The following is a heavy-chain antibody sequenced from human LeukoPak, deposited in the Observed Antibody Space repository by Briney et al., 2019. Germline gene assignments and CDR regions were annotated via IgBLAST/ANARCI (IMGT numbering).Heavy chain of an antibody. CDR1: GFTFSSYW. D-gene: IGHD4-17*01. J-gene: IGHJ6*03. Sequence: GGSLRLSCAASGFTFSSYWMHWVRQAPGKGLVWVSRINSDGSSTSYADSVKGRFTISRDNAKNTLYLQMNSLRAEDTAVYYCARVSGYGDYWIYYYYYMDVWGKGTTVTISS. CDR3: ARVSGYGDYWIYYYYYMDV. CDR2: INSDGSST. V-gene: IGHV3-74*01.